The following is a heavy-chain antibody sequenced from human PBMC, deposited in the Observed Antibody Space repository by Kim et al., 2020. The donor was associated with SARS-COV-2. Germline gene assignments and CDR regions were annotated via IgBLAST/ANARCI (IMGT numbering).Heavy chain of an antibody. CDR1: GFSVSSKY. CDR2: IYTGGET. D-gene: IGHD4-17*01. V-gene: IGHV3-53*01. J-gene: IGHJ4*02. CDR3: AREGGDDYGDYFGY. Sequence: GGSLRLSCAASGFSVSSKYLSWVRQAPGKGLEWVSVIYTGGETFFADSVKGRFTVFRDNTKNTLYLQMNSLRADDTAVYYCAREGGDDYGDYFGYWGQGTLVTVSS.